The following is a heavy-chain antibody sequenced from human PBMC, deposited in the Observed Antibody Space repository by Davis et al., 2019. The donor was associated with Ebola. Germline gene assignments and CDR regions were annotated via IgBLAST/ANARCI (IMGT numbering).Heavy chain of an antibody. CDR2: IRSKANSYAP. CDR3: TRISYGSIAAP. D-gene: IGHD6-6*01. V-gene: IGHV3-73*01. CDR1: GFTFSGSA. J-gene: IGHJ4*02. Sequence: GESLKISCAASGFTFSGSAMHWVRQASGKGLEWVGRIRSKANSYAPAYAASVKGRFTISRDDSKNTAYLQMNSLKTEDTAVYYCTRISYGSIAAPWGQGTLVTVSS.